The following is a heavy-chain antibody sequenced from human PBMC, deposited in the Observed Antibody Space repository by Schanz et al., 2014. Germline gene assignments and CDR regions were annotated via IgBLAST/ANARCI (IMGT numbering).Heavy chain of an antibody. V-gene: IGHV3-30*04. CDR3: AKDAPYPFDL. Sequence: QVQLVESGGGVVQPGRSLRLSCAASGFTFSSYALHWVRQAPGKGLEWVAFVPFDGSQKFYADSVKGRFTISRDNSKNTVYLQMNSLRPGDTAIYYCAKDAPYPFDLWGRGTLITVSS. CDR2: VPFDGSQK. J-gene: IGHJ2*01. CDR1: GFTFSSYA.